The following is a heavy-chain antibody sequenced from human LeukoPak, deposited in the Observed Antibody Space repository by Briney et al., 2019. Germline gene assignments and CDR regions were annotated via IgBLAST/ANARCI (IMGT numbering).Heavy chain of an antibody. D-gene: IGHD6-6*01. CDR2: IYHSGST. CDR3: ARNGYSSSSDY. V-gene: IGHV4-38-2*02. Sequence: SETLSFTCTVSGYSISSGYYWGWIRQPPGKGLEWIGSIYHSGSTYYNPSLKSRVTISVDTSKNQFSLKLSSVTAADTAVYYCARNGYSSSSDYWGQGTLVTVSS. CDR1: GYSISSGYY. J-gene: IGHJ4*02.